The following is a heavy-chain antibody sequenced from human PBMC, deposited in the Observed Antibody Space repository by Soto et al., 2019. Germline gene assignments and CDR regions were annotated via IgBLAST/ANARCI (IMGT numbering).Heavy chain of an antibody. D-gene: IGHD2-15*01. J-gene: IGHJ4*02. CDR3: ARDQGLTGYFGH. V-gene: IGHV1-2*04. CDR2: INPNSGGT. Sequence: ASVKVSCKASGYTFTGYYMHWVRQAPGQGLEWMGWINPNSGGTNYAQKFQGWVTMTRDTSTNTVYMELSSLRSEDTAVYYCARDQGLTGYFGHWGQGTLVTVSS. CDR1: GYTFTGYY.